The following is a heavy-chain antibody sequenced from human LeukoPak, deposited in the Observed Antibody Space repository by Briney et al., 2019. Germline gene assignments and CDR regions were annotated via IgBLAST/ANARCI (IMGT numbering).Heavy chain of an antibody. V-gene: IGHV4-34*01. CDR3: ATGITKPDPIVVVPAAIRVAQAFDY. J-gene: IGHJ4*02. Sequence: SETLSLTCAVYGGSFSDYYWNWIRQPPGKGLEWIGEINYSGSTNYNPSLKSRVAISVDTSKNQFSLKLSSVTAADTAVYYCATGITKPDPIVVVPAAIRVAQAFDYWGQGTLVTVSS. D-gene: IGHD2-2*01. CDR2: INYSGST. CDR1: GGSFSDYY.